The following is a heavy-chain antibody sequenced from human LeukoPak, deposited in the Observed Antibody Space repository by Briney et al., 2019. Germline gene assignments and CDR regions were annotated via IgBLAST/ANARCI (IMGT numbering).Heavy chain of an antibody. D-gene: IGHD6-13*01. V-gene: IGHV3-64D*06. J-gene: IGHJ4*02. CDR2: ISSNGDLT. CDR1: GFTFSSYA. CDR3: RAAGTSERDY. Sequence: QSGGSLRLSCLASGFTFSSYAVHWVRQAPGKGLEYVSAISSNGDLTYYADSVKGRFTISRDNSKNTLYPQMSRLRADDTAVYYCRAAGTSERDYWGQGTLVTVSS.